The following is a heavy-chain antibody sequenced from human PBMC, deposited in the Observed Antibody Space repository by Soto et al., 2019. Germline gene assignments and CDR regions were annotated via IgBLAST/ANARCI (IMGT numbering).Heavy chain of an antibody. D-gene: IGHD5-12*01. J-gene: IGHJ4*02. Sequence: GASVKVSCKASGGTFSSYAISWVRQAPGQGLEWMGGIIPIFGTANYAQKLQGRVTITADESTSTVYMELTSLTYDDTAIYYCARDGDSGTYEYWGQGTLVNVSS. CDR3: ARDGDSGTYEY. V-gene: IGHV1-69*13. CDR1: GGTFSSYA. CDR2: IIPIFGTA.